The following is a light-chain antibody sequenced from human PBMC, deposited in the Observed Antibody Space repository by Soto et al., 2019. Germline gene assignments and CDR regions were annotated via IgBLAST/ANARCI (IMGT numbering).Light chain of an antibody. Sequence: EIVLTQSPATLSLSPGERATLSCRASQSVSTYLAWYQQKPGQAPRLLIYDASNRATGIPVRFSGSGSGTDFTLTISSLEPEDFAIYYCQQRGNWPTFGGGTKVEIK. CDR1: QSVSTY. J-gene: IGKJ4*01. V-gene: IGKV3-11*01. CDR2: DAS. CDR3: QQRGNWPT.